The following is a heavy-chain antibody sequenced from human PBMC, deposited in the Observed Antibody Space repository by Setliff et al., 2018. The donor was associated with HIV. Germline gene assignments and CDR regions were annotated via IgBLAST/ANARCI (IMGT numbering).Heavy chain of an antibody. D-gene: IGHD2-2*01. V-gene: IGHV4-39*07. Sequence: SETLSLTCTVSGDPISSGSYYWGWIRQPPGKGLEWIGSMYYSGTTYYNPSLKSRVTISVDTSKNQFSLRLTSVTAADTAVYYCARDRSVPGTYRYFDYWGQGTLVTVSS. CDR3: ARDRSVPGTYRYFDY. CDR1: GDPISSGSYY. CDR2: MYYSGTT. J-gene: IGHJ4*02.